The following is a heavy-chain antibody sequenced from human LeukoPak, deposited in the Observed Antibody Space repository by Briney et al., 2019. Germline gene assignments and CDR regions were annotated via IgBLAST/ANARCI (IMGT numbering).Heavy chain of an antibody. CDR2: INSDGSTT. CDR1: GFTFSNYW. Sequence: PGGSLRLSCAASGFTFSNYWMHWVRQAPGKGLVWVSHINSDGSTTTYADSVKGRFTISRDNAKNTLYLQMNSLRVEDTAVYYCARDVGGSSLYDPWGQGTLVTVSS. CDR3: ARDVGGSSLYDP. D-gene: IGHD6-13*01. J-gene: IGHJ5*02. V-gene: IGHV3-74*01.